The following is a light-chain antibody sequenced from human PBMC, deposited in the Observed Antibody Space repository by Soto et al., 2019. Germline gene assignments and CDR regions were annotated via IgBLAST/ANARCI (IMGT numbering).Light chain of an antibody. CDR2: VAS. CDR1: QSISSW. V-gene: IGKV1-5*01. Sequence: DIQMTQYPSTLSASVGDRVTITCRASQSISSWLAWYQQKPGKAPQLLIYVASRLESGVPSRFSGSGSGTDFTLTISSLQPEDFATYYCQQSYNAPITFGQGTRLEI. CDR3: QQSYNAPIT. J-gene: IGKJ5*01.